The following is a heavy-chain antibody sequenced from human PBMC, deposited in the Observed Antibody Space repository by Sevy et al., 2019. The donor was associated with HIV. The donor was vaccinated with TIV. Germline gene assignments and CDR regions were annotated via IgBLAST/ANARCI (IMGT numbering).Heavy chain of an antibody. Sequence: GGSLRLSCAASGFTFSSYGMHWIRQAPGKGLEWVAVIWNDGSNQYYADSVEGRFTVSRDNSTNTLYLQMNSLRAEDTAVYYCARAPGYCTSTNCYDWFDPWGHVTLVTVSS. CDR1: GFTFSSYG. V-gene: IGHV3-33*01. CDR3: ARAPGYCTSTNCYDWFDP. J-gene: IGHJ5*02. D-gene: IGHD2-2*01. CDR2: IWNDGSNQ.